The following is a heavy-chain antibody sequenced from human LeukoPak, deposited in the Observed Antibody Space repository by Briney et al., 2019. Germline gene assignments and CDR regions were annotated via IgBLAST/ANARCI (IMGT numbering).Heavy chain of an antibody. CDR1: GASISSYY. J-gene: IGHJ4*02. Sequence: SETLSLTCTVCGASISSYYWSWIRQPPGKGLEWIGYIYYSGSSNYNPSLKSRVTISVDTSKNQFSLKLSSVTAADTAVYYCARYPFDGYNYYFDYWGQGTLVTVSS. V-gene: IGHV4-59*01. CDR3: ARYPFDGYNYYFDY. CDR2: IYYSGSS. D-gene: IGHD5-24*01.